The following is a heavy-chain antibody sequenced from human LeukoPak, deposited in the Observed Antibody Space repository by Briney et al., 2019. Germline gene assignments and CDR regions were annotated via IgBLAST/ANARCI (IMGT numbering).Heavy chain of an antibody. D-gene: IGHD1-20*01. CDR2: IYYSGST. J-gene: IGHJ6*02. V-gene: IGHV4-39*07. CDR1: GGSISSSSYY. CDR3: ARVGNWNPRYYGMDV. Sequence: ASETLSLTCTVSGGSISSSSYYWGWIRQPPGKGLEWIGSIYYSGSTNYNPSLKSRVTISVDTSKNQFSLKLSSVTAADTAVYYCARVGNWNPRYYGMDVWGQGTTVTVSS.